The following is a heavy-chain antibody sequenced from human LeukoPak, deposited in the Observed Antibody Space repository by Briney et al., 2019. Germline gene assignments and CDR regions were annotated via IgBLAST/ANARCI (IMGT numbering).Heavy chain of an antibody. J-gene: IGHJ4*02. Sequence: SETLSLTCTVSGGSISSYYWSWLRQPPGKGLEWIGYIYYSGSTNYNPSLKSRVTISVDTSKNQFSLKLSSVTAADTAVYYCARGSLVGTMVRGVITFPYFDCWDQGTLVTVFS. D-gene: IGHD3-10*01. CDR3: ARGSLVGTMVRGVITFPYFDC. V-gene: IGHV4-59*01. CDR2: IYYSGST. CDR1: GGSISSYY.